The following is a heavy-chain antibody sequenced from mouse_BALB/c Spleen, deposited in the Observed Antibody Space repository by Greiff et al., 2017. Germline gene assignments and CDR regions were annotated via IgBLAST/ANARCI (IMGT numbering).Heavy chain of an antibody. Sequence: DVKLVESGGGLVKPGGSLKLSCAASGFAFSSYDMSWVRQTPEKRLEWVAYISSGGGSTYYPDTVKGRFTISRDNAKNTLYLQMSSLKSEDTAMYYCARRIYDGYFDYWGQGTTLTVSS. J-gene: IGHJ2*01. CDR1: GFAFSSYD. CDR2: ISSGGGST. D-gene: IGHD2-3*01. CDR3: ARRIYDGYFDY. V-gene: IGHV5-12-1*01.